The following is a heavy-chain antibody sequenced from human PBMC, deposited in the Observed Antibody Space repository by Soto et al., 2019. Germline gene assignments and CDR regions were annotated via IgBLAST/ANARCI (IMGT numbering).Heavy chain of an antibody. CDR2: ISYDGSNK. CDR3: AKDRYSGYDLPDY. D-gene: IGHD5-12*01. V-gene: IGHV3-30*18. J-gene: IGHJ4*02. Sequence: QVQLVESGGGVVQPGRSLRLSCAASGFTFSSYGMHWVRQAPGKGLEWVAVISYDGSNKYYADSVKGRFTISRDNSKNRLYLQMNSLMTEDTAVYYCAKDRYSGYDLPDYWGQGTLVTVST. CDR1: GFTFSSYG.